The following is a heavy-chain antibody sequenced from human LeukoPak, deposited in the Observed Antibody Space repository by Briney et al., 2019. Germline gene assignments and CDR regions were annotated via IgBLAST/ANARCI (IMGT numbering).Heavy chain of an antibody. J-gene: IGHJ6*02. CDR1: GFTFSTYA. V-gene: IGHV3-23*01. CDR3: ARDAYSYGYEVSYYYGMDV. D-gene: IGHD5-18*01. Sequence: PGGSLRLSCVASGFTFSTYAMTWVRQAPGKGLEWVSGISGSGGSTYYADSVKGRFTISRDNAKNTLFLQMNSLRAEDTAVYYCARDAYSYGYEVSYYYGMDVWGQGTTVTVSS. CDR2: ISGSGGST.